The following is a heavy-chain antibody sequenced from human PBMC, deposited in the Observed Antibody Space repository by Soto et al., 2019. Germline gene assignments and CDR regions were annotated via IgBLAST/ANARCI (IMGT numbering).Heavy chain of an antibody. Sequence: LRLSFAATGFTFGFNALSWVRQAPGKGLEWVAVVSYDGSNIYYADSVKGRFTISRDNSKNTLYLQMNSLKPEDTAVYYCARVYSSLDYGIDYWGQGTLVTVSS. J-gene: IGHJ4*02. CDR1: GFTFGFNA. CDR3: ARVYSSLDYGIDY. V-gene: IGHV3-30-3*01. D-gene: IGHD6-19*01. CDR2: VSYDGSNI.